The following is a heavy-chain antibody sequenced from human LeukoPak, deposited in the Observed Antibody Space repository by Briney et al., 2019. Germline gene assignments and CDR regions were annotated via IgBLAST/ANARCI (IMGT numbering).Heavy chain of an antibody. CDR1: GGSISSYY. J-gene: IGHJ3*02. CDR2: IYTSGST. V-gene: IGHV4-4*09. D-gene: IGHD2-8*01. Sequence: PSETLSLTCTVSGGSISSYYWSWIRQPPGKGPEWIGYIYTSGSTNYNPSLKSRVTISVDTSKNQFSLKLSSVTAADTAVYYCARRSYCTNGVCYAFDIWGQGTMVTVSS. CDR3: ARRSYCTNGVCYAFDI.